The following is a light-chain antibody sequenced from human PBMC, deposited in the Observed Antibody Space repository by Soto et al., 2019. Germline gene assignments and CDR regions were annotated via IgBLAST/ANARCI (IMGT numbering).Light chain of an antibody. CDR2: WAS. CDR3: QQYYSTPPT. Sequence: DIVMTQSPDSLAVSLGERATINCKSSQSVLYSSNNKNYLAWYQQKPGQPPKLLIYWASTRESGDPDRFSGSGSVTDFTLTISSLQAEDVAFYYCQQYYSTPPTFGPGTKVDIK. CDR1: QSVLYSSNNKNY. J-gene: IGKJ3*01. V-gene: IGKV4-1*01.